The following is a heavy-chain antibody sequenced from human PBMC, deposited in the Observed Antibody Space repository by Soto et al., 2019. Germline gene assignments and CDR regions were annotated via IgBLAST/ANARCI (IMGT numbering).Heavy chain of an antibody. Sequence: PWCSLRLSSSASGFSFSIYWMHWVRQAPGKGLVWVSRINSDGSSTSYADSVKGRFTISRDNAKNTLYLQMNSLRAEDTAVYYCARGAGIAVADPYGMDVWGQGTTVTVSS. J-gene: IGHJ6*02. CDR3: ARGAGIAVADPYGMDV. V-gene: IGHV3-74*01. D-gene: IGHD6-19*01. CDR1: GFSFSIYW. CDR2: INSDGSST.